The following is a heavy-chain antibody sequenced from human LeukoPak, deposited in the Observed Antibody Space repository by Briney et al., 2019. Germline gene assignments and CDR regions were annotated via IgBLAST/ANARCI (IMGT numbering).Heavy chain of an antibody. CDR1: GFTFGDYA. CDR3: TRDGVAAAGTKFLFDY. V-gene: IGHV3-49*03. Sequence: PGGSLRLSCTASGFTFGDYAMSWFRQAPGKGLEWVGFIRSKAYGGTTEYAASVKGRFTISRDDSKSIAYLQMNSLKTEDTAVYYCTRDGVAAAGTKFLFDYWGQGTLVTVSS. CDR2: IRSKAYGGTT. D-gene: IGHD6-13*01. J-gene: IGHJ4*02.